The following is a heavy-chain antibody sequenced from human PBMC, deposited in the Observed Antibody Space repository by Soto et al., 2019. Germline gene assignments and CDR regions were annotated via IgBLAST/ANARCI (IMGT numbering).Heavy chain of an antibody. D-gene: IGHD3-22*01. CDR3: AKCWDPDMIVVATDY. Sequence: EVQLLESGGGLVQPGGSLRLSCAASGFTFSSYAMSWVRQAPGKGLEWVSAISGSGGSTYYTDSVKGRFTISRDNSKNTLYMQMNSLRAEDTAVYYCAKCWDPDMIVVATDYWGQGTLVTVSS. CDR1: GFTFSSYA. V-gene: IGHV3-23*01. J-gene: IGHJ4*02. CDR2: ISGSGGST.